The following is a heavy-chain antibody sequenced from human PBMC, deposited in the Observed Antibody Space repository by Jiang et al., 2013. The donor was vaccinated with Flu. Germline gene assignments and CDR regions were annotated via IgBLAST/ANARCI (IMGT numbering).Heavy chain of an antibody. Sequence: WSWIRQPPRKGLEWLGYIYHSGITYYNPSLKSRVTISVDRSRNQFSLHLSSVTAADTALYFCARTLTTRGLTFDNWGQGTLVTVSS. V-gene: IGHV4-30-2*01. J-gene: IGHJ4*02. CDR2: IYHSGIT. D-gene: IGHD4-11*01. CDR3: ARTLTTRGLTFDN.